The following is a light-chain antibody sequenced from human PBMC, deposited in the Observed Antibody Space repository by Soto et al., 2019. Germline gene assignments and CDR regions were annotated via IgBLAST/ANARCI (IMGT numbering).Light chain of an antibody. CDR2: GAS. Sequence: EIVLTQSPGTLSLSPGERATLSCRASQSVSSSYLAWYQQKPGQAPRLLIYGASSRATGIPDRFSGSGSGTDFTLTISRLEPEDFAVYYCQQDGSSPQTFGQGTKVESK. CDR3: QQDGSSPQT. CDR1: QSVSSSY. J-gene: IGKJ1*01. V-gene: IGKV3-20*01.